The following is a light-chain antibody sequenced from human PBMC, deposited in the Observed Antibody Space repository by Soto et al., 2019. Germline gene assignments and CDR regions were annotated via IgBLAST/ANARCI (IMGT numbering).Light chain of an antibody. CDR3: QQYGSSGT. V-gene: IGKV3-20*01. J-gene: IGKJ1*01. CDR2: GAS. CDR1: LTISNNF. Sequence: IVLTQSPGTLSLSPGEGATLSCRASLTISNNFIAWYQQRAGQAPRLVIYGASTRATGIPDRFSASGAGTDFTLTISRLEPEDFAVYYCQQYGSSGTFGQGTKVDIK.